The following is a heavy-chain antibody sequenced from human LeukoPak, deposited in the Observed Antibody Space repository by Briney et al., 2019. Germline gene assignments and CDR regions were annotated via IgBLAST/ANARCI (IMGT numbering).Heavy chain of an antibody. CDR1: GFIFSTHW. V-gene: IGHV3-7*03. CDR2: IKQDGSDK. Sequence: GGSLRLSCAASGFIFSTHWMNWVRQAPGKGLEWVANIKQDGSDKYYVDSVKGRFTISRDNAKNSLYLQINSLRAEDTAVYYCARKTVVGSYFDYWGQGTPVTVSS. CDR3: ARKTVVGSYFDY. D-gene: IGHD4-23*01. J-gene: IGHJ4*02.